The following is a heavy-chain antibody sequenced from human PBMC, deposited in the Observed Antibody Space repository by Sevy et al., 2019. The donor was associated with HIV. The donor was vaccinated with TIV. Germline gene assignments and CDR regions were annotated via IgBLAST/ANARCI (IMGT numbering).Heavy chain of an antibody. Sequence: GGSLRLSCIASGFPFYGSWMSWVRQAPGKGLEWVAKINKDGSRENLVDSVKGRFTISRDNAKNSLYLHMNSLRAEDTAVYYCAREDYWRFDYWGQGTLVTVSS. J-gene: IGHJ4*02. CDR1: GFPFYGSW. V-gene: IGHV3-7*01. D-gene: IGHD3-3*01. CDR2: INKDGSRE. CDR3: AREDYWRFDY.